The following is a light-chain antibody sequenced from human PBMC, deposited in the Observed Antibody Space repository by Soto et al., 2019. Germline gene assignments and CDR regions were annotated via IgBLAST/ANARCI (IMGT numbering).Light chain of an antibody. CDR1: SSDVGGYNH. Sequence: QSALTQPASVSGSTGQSITIACTGTSSDVGGYNHVSWYQVHPGKAPRLVIYDVSIRPPAVSDRFSGSTSGNTASLTISGLQAEDEADYYCSSYTATRTVVFGGGTKLTVL. CDR3: SSYTATRTVV. J-gene: IGLJ3*02. V-gene: IGLV2-14*03. CDR2: DVS.